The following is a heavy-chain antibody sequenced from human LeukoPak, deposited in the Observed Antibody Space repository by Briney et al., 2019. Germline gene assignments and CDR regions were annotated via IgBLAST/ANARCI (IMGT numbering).Heavy chain of an antibody. J-gene: IGHJ4*02. CDR3: ARGPYYDILTGYYPVFFDY. CDR2: IIPIFGTA. V-gene: IGHV1-69*06. Sequence: ASVKVSCKASGYTFTSYAMNWVRQAPGQGLEWMGEIIPIFGTANYAQKFQGRVTITADKSTSTAYMELSSLRSEDTAVYYCARGPYYDILTGYYPVFFDYWGQGTLVTVSS. D-gene: IGHD3-9*01. CDR1: GYTFTSYA.